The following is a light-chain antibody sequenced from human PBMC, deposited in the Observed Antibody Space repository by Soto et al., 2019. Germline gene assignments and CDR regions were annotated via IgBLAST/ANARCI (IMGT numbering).Light chain of an antibody. CDR1: SSNIGSNT. Sequence: QSVLTQPPSASGTPGQRVTMSCSGRSSNIGSNTVNWYQQLPGTAPKLLIYSNNQRPSGVPDRFSGSKSGTSASLAISGLQTEDEADYYCAAWDDSLNGVLFGGGTKLTVL. CDR2: SNN. CDR3: AAWDDSLNGVL. J-gene: IGLJ2*01. V-gene: IGLV1-44*01.